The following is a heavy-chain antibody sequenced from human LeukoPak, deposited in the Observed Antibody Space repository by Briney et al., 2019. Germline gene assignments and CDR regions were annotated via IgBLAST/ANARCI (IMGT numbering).Heavy chain of an antibody. CDR2: INNNGGET. J-gene: IGHJ6*03. D-gene: IGHD2-2*02. CDR1: GFTFSNYA. Sequence: GGSLRLSCAASGFTFSNYAMSWVRQAPGKGLEWVSGINNNGGETYYADSVKGRFTISRDNSKNTLYLQMNSLRAEDTAVYYCATSGLGYCSSTSCYKGDYYYMDVWGKGTTVTVSS. CDR3: ATSGLGYCSSTSCYKGDYYYMDV. V-gene: IGHV3-23*01.